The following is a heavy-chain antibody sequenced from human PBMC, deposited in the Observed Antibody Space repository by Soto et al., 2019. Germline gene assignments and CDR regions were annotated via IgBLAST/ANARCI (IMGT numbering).Heavy chain of an antibody. J-gene: IGHJ4*02. CDR2: IIPIFGTA. CDR1: GGTFSSYA. V-gene: IGHV1-69*13. CDR3: AREIVLLSNYFDY. Sequence: SVKVSCKASGGTFSSYAISWVRQAPGQGLEWMGGIIPIFGTANYAQKFQGRVTITADESTSTAYMELSSLRSEDTAVYYCAREIVLLSNYFDYWGQGTLVTVSS. D-gene: IGHD3-10*01.